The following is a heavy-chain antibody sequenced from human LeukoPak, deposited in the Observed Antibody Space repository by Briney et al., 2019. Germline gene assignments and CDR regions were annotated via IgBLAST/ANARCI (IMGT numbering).Heavy chain of an antibody. J-gene: IGHJ5*02. CDR3: ARGRNMVRGVIELLFHP. Sequence: SETLSLTCIISVYTISSCYQWGWLGHPPGKGLGWIGKIYYSWSIYYNPSLKARLPMSVDRSNNLFSLNLNSVTAADAALLYCARGRNMVRGVIELLFHPWGQGTLVTVSS. V-gene: IGHV4-38-2*02. CDR2: IYYSWSI. CDR1: VYTISSCYQ. D-gene: IGHD3-10*01.